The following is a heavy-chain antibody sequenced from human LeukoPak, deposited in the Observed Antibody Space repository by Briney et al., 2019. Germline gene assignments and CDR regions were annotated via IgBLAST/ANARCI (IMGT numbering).Heavy chain of an antibody. CDR2: IYHSGST. CDR1: GYSISSGYY. CDR3: ARVMDGSYYYDSSGYFPFDY. V-gene: IGHV4-38-2*02. D-gene: IGHD3-22*01. Sequence: SETLSLTCTVSGYSISSGYYWGWIRQPPGKGLERIGSIYHSGSTYYNPSLKSRVTISVDTSKNQFSLKLSSVTAADTAVYYCARVMDGSYYYDSSGYFPFDYWGQGTLVTVSS. J-gene: IGHJ4*02.